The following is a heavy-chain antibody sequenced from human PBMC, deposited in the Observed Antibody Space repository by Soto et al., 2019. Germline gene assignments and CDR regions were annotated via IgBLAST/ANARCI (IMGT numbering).Heavy chain of an antibody. Sequence: NTSETLSLTCAVSGGSISGGGFSWSWIRQPPGKGLEWIGYILHTGGTQYNPSLKSRVSMSVDKSKNQFSLHLTSVTAADTAVYYCARLQFGEGFDYWGQGALVTVSS. D-gene: IGHD3-10*01. V-gene: IGHV4-30-2*01. CDR2: ILHTGGT. CDR3: ARLQFGEGFDY. CDR1: GGSISGGGFS. J-gene: IGHJ4*02.